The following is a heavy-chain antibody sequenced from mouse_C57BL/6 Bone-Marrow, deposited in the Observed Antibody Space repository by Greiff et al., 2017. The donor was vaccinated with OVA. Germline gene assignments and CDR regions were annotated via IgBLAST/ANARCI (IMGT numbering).Heavy chain of an antibody. Sequence: DVQLVESEGGLVQPGSSMKLSCTASGFTFSDYYMAWVRQVPEKGLEWVANINYDGSSTYYLDSLKSRFIISRDNAKNILYLQMSSLKSEDTATYYCARDGVYYGSLDYWGQGTTLTVSS. CDR3: ARDGVYYGSLDY. D-gene: IGHD1-1*01. J-gene: IGHJ2*01. V-gene: IGHV5-16*01. CDR1: GFTFSDYY. CDR2: INYDGSST.